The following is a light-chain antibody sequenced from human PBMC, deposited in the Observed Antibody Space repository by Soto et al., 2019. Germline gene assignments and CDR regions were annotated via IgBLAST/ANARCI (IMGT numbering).Light chain of an antibody. CDR1: RGISTS. CDR3: QQYNTHS. CDR2: GAS. J-gene: IGKJ4*01. V-gene: IGKV1-16*01. Sequence: DIPMTQFPSSVSASVGDGVTITCRASRGISTSVGWYQQKPGKAPKLLIYGASSLQSGVPSRFSGSGSGTLFTLTITSLQSDDLATYYCQQYNTHSFGGGTKVDIK.